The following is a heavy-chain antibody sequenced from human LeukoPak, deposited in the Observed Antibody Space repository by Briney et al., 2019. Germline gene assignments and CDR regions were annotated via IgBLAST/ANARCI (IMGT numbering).Heavy chain of an antibody. J-gene: IGHJ4*02. V-gene: IGHV4-34*01. CDR2: INHSGST. CDR1: GGSFSGYY. D-gene: IGHD2-2*02. Sequence: SETLSLTCAVYGGSFSGYYWSWIRQPPGKGLEWIGEINHSGSTNYNPSLKSRVTILVDTSKNQFSLKLSSVTAADTAVYYCARALDRGVVVVPAAIPDYWGQGTLVTVSS. CDR3: ARALDRGVVVVPAAIPDY.